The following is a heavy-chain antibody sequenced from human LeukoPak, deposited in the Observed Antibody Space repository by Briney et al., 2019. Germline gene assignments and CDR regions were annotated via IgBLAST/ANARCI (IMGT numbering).Heavy chain of an antibody. CDR1: GYTFTGYY. Sequence: ASVKVSCKASGYTFTGYYMHWVRQAPGQGLEWMGWINPNSGGTNYAQKFQGRVTMTRNTSISTAYMELSSLRSEDTAVYYCARALRLWFGEPLDDYWGQGTLVTVSS. J-gene: IGHJ4*02. CDR2: INPNSGGT. CDR3: ARALRLWFGEPLDDY. D-gene: IGHD3-10*01. V-gene: IGHV1-2*02.